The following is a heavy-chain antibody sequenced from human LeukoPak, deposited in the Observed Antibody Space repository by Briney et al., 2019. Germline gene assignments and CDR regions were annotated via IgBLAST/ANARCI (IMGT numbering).Heavy chain of an antibody. CDR2: FEPEDGET. CDR1: GYTLTELS. V-gene: IGHV1-24*01. Sequence: GASVKVSCKVSGYTLTELSMHWVRQAPGKGPEWRGGFEPEDGETNYAQKLQGRDTMTEDTSTDPAYMEPSSLRSEDTAVYYCATDRNDPDAFDIWGQETRDTVSS. J-gene: IGHJ3*02. CDR3: ATDRNDPDAFDI.